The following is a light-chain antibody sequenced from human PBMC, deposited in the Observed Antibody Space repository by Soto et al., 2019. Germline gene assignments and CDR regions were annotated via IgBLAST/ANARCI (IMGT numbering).Light chain of an antibody. V-gene: IGKV3-15*01. CDR3: QQYNDWPPWT. CDR2: GTS. J-gene: IGKJ1*01. Sequence: ERVMTQSPATLSGSPGERATLSCRASQSVNSNLAWYQQKPGQAPRLLIYGTSTRATGIPARFSGSGTGTEFTLTISSLQSEDFAVYYCQQYNDWPPWTFGQGTKVDIK. CDR1: QSVNSN.